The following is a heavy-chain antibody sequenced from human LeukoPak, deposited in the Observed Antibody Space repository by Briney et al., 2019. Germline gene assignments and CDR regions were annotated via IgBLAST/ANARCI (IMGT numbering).Heavy chain of an antibody. CDR2: INTYNGNT. CDR3: ARDEQWLVPISRPFYGMDV. D-gene: IGHD6-19*01. CDR1: GYTFTSSG. V-gene: IGHV1-18*01. Sequence: ASVKVSCKASGYTFTSSGISWVRQAPGQGLEWMGWINTYNGNTNYAQKLQGRVTMTTDTPTSTAYMELRSLRSDDTAVYYRARDEQWLVPISRPFYGMDVWGQGTTVTVSS. J-gene: IGHJ6*02.